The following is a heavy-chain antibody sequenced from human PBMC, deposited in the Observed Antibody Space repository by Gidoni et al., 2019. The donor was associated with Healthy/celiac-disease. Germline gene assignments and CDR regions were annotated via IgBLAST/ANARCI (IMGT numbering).Heavy chain of an antibody. CDR2: FYYSGST. V-gene: IGHV4-39*01. CDR3: ARHGRIFGVPRGAFDI. CDR1: GGSISSSSYY. Sequence: QLQLQESGPGLVKPSETLSLTCTVSGGSISSSSYYWGWIRQPPGKGLEWIGRFYYSGSTYYNPSLKSRVTISVDTSKNQFSLKLSSVTAADTAVYYCARHGRIFGVPRGAFDIWGQGTMVTVSS. D-gene: IGHD3-3*01. J-gene: IGHJ3*02.